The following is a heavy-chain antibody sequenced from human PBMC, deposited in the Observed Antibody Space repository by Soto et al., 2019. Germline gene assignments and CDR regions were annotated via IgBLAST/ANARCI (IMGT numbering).Heavy chain of an antibody. V-gene: IGHV4-4*02. CDR3: ARVSGSYYYGMDV. CDR1: GGSISSSNW. J-gene: IGHJ6*02. Sequence: SETVSLTCAVSGGSISSSNWWSWVRQPPGKRLEWIGEIYHSGSTNYNPSLKSRVTISVDKSKNQFSLKLSSVTAADTAVYYCARVSGSYYYGMDVWGQGTTVTVS. D-gene: IGHD1-26*01. CDR2: IYHSGST.